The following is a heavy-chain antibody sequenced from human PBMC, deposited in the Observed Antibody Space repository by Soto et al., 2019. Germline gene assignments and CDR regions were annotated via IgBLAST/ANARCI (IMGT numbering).Heavy chain of an antibody. V-gene: IGHV1-18*01. D-gene: IGHD2-2*01. CDR2: ISAYNGNT. CDR3: AREWVGYCSSTSCPTPFDY. CDR1: GYTFTSYG. Sequence: ASVKVSCKASGYTFTSYGISWVRQAPGQGLEWMGWISAYNGNTNYAQKLQGRVTMTTDTSTSTAYVELRSLRSDDTAVYYCAREWVGYCSSTSCPTPFDYWGQGTLVTVSS. J-gene: IGHJ4*02.